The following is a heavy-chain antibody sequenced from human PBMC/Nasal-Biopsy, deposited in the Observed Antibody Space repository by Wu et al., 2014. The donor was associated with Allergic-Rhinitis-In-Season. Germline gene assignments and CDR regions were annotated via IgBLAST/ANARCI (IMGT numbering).Heavy chain of an antibody. V-gene: IGHV3-72*01. J-gene: IGHJ4*02. Sequence: LRLSCAGSGFSFNDPYIEWVRQTPGKRLEWVGRDRGKVNNYNTEYGASVKGRFTISRDDSKNFLYLQMNRLEIEDTAVYYCVSGRSGSIGNYWGQGTLVTVSS. CDR1: GFSFNDPY. CDR2: DRGKVNNYNT. CDR3: VSGRSGSIGNY. D-gene: IGHD1-1*01.